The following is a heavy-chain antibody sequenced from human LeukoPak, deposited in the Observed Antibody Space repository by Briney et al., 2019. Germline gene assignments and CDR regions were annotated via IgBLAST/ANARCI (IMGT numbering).Heavy chain of an antibody. D-gene: IGHD2-2*01. J-gene: IGHJ6*03. CDR2: IIPIFGTA. CDR3: ASNQIVVVNFYYMDV. CDR1: GGTFSSYA. V-gene: IGHV1-69*05. Sequence: SVKVSCKASGGTFSSYAISWVRQAPGQGLEWMGGIIPIFGTANYAQKFQGRVTITTDESTSTAYMELSSLRSEDTAVYYCASNQIVVVNFYYMDVWGKGTTVTVSS.